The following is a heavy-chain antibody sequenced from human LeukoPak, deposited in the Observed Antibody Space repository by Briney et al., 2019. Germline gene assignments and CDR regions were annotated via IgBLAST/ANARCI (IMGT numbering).Heavy chain of an antibody. D-gene: IGHD7-27*01. CDR3: ARDLSSTPHWELDH. CDR1: GGSISSYY. J-gene: IGHJ4*02. V-gene: IGHV4-59*01. Sequence: SETLSLTCTVSGGSISSYYWSWIRQPPGKGLEWIGYIYYSGSTNYNPSLKSRVTISVDTSKNQFSLKLSSVTAADTAIYYCARDLSSTPHWELDHWGQGTLVTVSS. CDR2: IYYSGST.